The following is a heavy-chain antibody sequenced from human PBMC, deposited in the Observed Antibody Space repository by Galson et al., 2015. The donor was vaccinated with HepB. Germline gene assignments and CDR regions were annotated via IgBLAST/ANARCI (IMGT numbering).Heavy chain of an antibody. CDR3: ARPHGVPGAYAMDV. J-gene: IGHJ6*02. D-gene: IGHD3-10*01. CDR1: GFTFSNYR. V-gene: IGHV3-74*03. CDR2: IKSDASSI. Sequence: SLRLSCAASGFTFSNYRMHWVRQTPGKGLVWVSRIKSDASSITYADSVKGRFTISRDNTKNTLYLQMNSLRDEDTAVYYCARPHGVPGAYAMDVWGQGTTVIVSS.